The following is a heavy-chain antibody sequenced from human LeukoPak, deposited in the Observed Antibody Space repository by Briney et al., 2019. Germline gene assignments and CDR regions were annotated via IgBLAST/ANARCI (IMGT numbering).Heavy chain of an antibody. Sequence: SETLSLTCTVSGGSISSGSYYWSWIRQPAGKGLEWIVRIYTSGSTNYNPSLKSRVTISVDTSKNQFSLKLSSVTAADTAVYYYARDSPITYDFWSGYSPGYYYYYMDVWGKGTTVTVSS. J-gene: IGHJ6*03. CDR3: ARDSPITYDFWSGYSPGYYYYYMDV. CDR2: IYTSGST. V-gene: IGHV4-61*02. CDR1: GGSISSGSYY. D-gene: IGHD3-3*01.